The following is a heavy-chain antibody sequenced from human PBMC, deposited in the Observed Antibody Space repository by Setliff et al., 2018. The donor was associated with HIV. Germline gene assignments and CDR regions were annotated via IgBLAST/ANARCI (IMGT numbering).Heavy chain of an antibody. CDR1: GDTFSSYA. V-gene: IGHV1-18*01. J-gene: IGHJ6*02. Sequence: ASVKVSCKASGDTFSSYAISWVRQAPGQGLEWMGWISTYSDETSYAQKLQGRVTMTTDTSTSTAYMELRRLTFDDTAVYYCARDVEHMMDVWGQGTTVTVSS. CDR2: ISTYSDET. CDR3: ARDVEHMMDV.